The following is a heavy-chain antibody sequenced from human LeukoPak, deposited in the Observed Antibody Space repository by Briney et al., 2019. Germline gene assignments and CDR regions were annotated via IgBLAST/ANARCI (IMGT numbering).Heavy chain of an antibody. CDR2: IYPGDSNT. V-gene: IGHV5-51*01. Sequence: GESLKISCKGSGYTFSSYWIGWVRQMPGKGLEWMGIIYPGDSNTRYSPSLQGQVTISVDTPIGTAYLQWSSLKASDTAIYYCARQSDFRLDYWGQGTLVTVSS. D-gene: IGHD3-3*01. CDR1: GYTFSSYW. CDR3: ARQSDFRLDY. J-gene: IGHJ4*02.